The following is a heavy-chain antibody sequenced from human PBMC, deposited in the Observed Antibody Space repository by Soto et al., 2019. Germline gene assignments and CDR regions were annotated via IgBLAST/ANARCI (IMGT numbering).Heavy chain of an antibody. V-gene: IGHV4-31*03. CDR2: IYYSGST. CDR1: GGSISSGGYY. J-gene: IGHJ6*02. Sequence: SETLSLTCTVSGGSISSGGYYWSWIRQHPGKGLEWIGYIYYSGSTYYNPSLKSRVTISVDTSKNQFSLKLSSVTAADTAVYYCARDSRGYCSGGSCEKYYYYGMDVWGQGTTVTVSS. D-gene: IGHD2-15*01. CDR3: ARDSRGYCSGGSCEKYYYYGMDV.